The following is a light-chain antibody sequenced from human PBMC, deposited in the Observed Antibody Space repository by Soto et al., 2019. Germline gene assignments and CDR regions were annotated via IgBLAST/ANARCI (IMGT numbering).Light chain of an antibody. J-gene: IGKJ2*01. CDR1: QSVSGNY. Sequence: EIVLTRSPGTLSLSPGERATLSCRASQSVSGNYLAWYQQKPGQSPRLLIYGSSDRATGIPDRFSGSGSGTDFTLTITKVEPADFAVYYCHQYGSSPPYTFGQGTKLEMK. V-gene: IGKV3-20*01. CDR2: GSS. CDR3: HQYGSSPPYT.